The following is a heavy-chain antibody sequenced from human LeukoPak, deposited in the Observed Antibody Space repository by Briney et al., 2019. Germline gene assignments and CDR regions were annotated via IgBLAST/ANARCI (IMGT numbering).Heavy chain of an antibody. D-gene: IGHD5-18*01. V-gene: IGHV3-7*03. CDR2: INEDGGER. CDR3: GKTTVGYSSGQKPAWPVDY. J-gene: IGHJ4*02. CDR1: GFTLSRYW. Sequence: SGGSLRLSCAASGFTLSRYWMSWVRQAPGKGLEWVANINEDGGERHYVDTVKGRFTISRDNAKNSLYLQMNSLRAEDTAVYYCGKTTVGYSSGQKPAWPVDYWGQGTLVTVSS.